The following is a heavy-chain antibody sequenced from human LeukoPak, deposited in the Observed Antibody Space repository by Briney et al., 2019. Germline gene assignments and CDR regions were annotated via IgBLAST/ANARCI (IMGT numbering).Heavy chain of an antibody. Sequence: ASVKVSCKASGYTFTSYYIHWVRQAPGQGLEWMGIINPNDGSPSYAQKFQGRVTMTRDMSTSTVYMELSSLRSEDTAMYYCVRGYIAMAGYDAFDIWGQGTVVTVSS. CDR3: VRGYIAMAGYDAFDI. CDR1: GYTFTSYY. CDR2: INPNDGSP. V-gene: IGHV1-46*01. D-gene: IGHD6-19*01. J-gene: IGHJ3*02.